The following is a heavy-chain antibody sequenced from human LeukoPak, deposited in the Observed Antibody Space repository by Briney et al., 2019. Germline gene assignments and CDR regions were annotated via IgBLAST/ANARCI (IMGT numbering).Heavy chain of an antibody. CDR1: GFTFSSYG. CDR2: ISYDGSNK. Sequence: GRSLRLSCAASGFTFSSYGMHWVRQAPGKGLEWVAVISYDGSNKYYADSVKGRFTISRDNSKNTLYLQMNSLRAEDTAVYYCAKTTGTQRAYYSDYWGQGTLVTVSS. CDR3: AKTTGTQRAYYSDY. J-gene: IGHJ4*02. D-gene: IGHD1-1*01. V-gene: IGHV3-30*18.